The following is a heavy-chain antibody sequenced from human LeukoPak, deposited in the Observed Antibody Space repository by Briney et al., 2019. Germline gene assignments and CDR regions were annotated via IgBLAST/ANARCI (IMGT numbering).Heavy chain of an antibody. Sequence: GGSLRLSCAASGFTFSSYDIHWVRQAPGKGLEWVAFIRYDGSNKYYADSVKGRFTISRDNAKNSLYLQMNSLRAEDTAVYYCARLSQWWTIDYWGQGTLVTVSS. D-gene: IGHD2-15*01. V-gene: IGHV3-30*02. CDR1: GFTFSSYD. CDR3: ARLSQWWTIDY. CDR2: IRYDGSNK. J-gene: IGHJ4*02.